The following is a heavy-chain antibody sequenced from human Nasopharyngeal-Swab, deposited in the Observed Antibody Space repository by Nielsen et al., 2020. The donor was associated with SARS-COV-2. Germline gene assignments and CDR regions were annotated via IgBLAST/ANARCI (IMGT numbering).Heavy chain of an antibody. V-gene: IGHV4-30-4*01. J-gene: IGHJ4*02. CDR1: GGFINSGDYY. CDR3: ARARSGHFVGSTFDY. CDR2: IYYSGST. D-gene: IGHD1-26*01. Sequence: SETLSLTCTVSGGFINSGDYYWSWIRQPPGKGLEWIGYIYYSGSTYYNPSLKSRVIISVDTSKNQFSLKLNSVTAADTAVYYCARARSGHFVGSTFDYWGQGTLVTVSS.